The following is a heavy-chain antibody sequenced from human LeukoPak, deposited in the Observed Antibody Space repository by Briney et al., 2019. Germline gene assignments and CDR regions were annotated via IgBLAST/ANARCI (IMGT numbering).Heavy chain of an antibody. CDR3: ASLGYLDY. CDR1: GFTFSSKE. V-gene: IGHV3-48*03. J-gene: IGHJ4*02. Sequence: PGGSLRLSCEASGFTFSSKEMNWVRQAPGKGLEWVSYISSSGDSIYYADSVKGRFTISRDNAKNSLYLQMNSLRAEDTAVYYCASLGYLDYWGQGTLATVSS. D-gene: IGHD6-13*01. CDR2: ISSSGDSI.